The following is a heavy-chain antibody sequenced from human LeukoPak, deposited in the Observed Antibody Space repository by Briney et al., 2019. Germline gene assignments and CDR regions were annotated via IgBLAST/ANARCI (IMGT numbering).Heavy chain of an antibody. V-gene: IGHV2-5*02. J-gene: IGHJ4*02. Sequence: SGPTLVKPTQTLTLTCTFSGFSLSTSGVGVGWIRQPPGKALEWLALLFWDDDKRYSPSLKSRLTITKDTYKNQVVLTVTNMDPVDTATYYCAHKLRNYYDASGSQFDYWGQGTLVTVSS. D-gene: IGHD3-22*01. CDR1: GFSLSTSGVG. CDR3: AHKLRNYYDASGSQFDY. CDR2: LFWDDDK.